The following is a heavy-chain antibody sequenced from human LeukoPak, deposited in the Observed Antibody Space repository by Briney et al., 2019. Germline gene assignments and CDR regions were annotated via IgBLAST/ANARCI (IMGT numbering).Heavy chain of an antibody. J-gene: IGHJ4*02. CDR3: ARDWVGFEYSSSWYAGAAFDY. V-gene: IGHV1-18*01. Sequence: ASVKVSFKASGYTFTSYGISWVRQAPGQGLEWMGWISAYNGNTNYAQKLQGRVTMTTDTSTSTAYMELRSLRSDDTAVYYCARDWVGFEYSSSWYAGAAFDYWGQGTLVTVSS. D-gene: IGHD6-13*01. CDR1: GYTFTSYG. CDR2: ISAYNGNT.